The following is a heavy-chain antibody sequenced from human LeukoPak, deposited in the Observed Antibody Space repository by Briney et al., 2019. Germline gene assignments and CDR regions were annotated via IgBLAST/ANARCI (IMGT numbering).Heavy chain of an antibody. CDR2: IYYSGSS. Sequence: SETLSLTCTVSGGSISSYYWGWIRQPPGKGLEWVGSIYYSGSSYYNPSLKSRVTISVDTSKNQFSLKLSSVTAADTAVYYCERLNRFIAAARMIWFDPWGQGTLVTVSS. D-gene: IGHD6-13*01. J-gene: IGHJ5*02. V-gene: IGHV4-39*01. CDR3: ERLNRFIAAARMIWFDP. CDR1: GGSISSYY.